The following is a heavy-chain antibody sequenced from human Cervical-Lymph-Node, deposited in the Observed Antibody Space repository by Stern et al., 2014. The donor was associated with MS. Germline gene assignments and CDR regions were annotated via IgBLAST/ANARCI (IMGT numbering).Heavy chain of an antibody. CDR1: GGSVSDSRYY. Sequence: QLQLQESGPGLVKPSETLSLTCAVSGGSVSDSRYYWGWIRQPPGKGLEWIGRVSYTGSTYNNPSSKSRVTIPVDPPKTPFSLQLPSVTAADTALYYCSRHLPYSSSWYNWFDPWGQGTLVTVSS. D-gene: IGHD6-13*01. CDR3: SRHLPYSSSWYNWFDP. J-gene: IGHJ5*02. CDR2: VSYTGST. V-gene: IGHV4-39*01.